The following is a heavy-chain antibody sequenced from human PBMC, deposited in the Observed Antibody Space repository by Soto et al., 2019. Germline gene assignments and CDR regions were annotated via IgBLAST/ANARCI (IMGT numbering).Heavy chain of an antibody. D-gene: IGHD5-12*01. CDR3: ARGLRCILATIRGWFDP. CDR1: GGSFSGYY. CDR2: INHSGST. Sequence: QVQLQQWGAGLLKPSETLSLTCAVYGGSFSGYYWSWIRQPPGKGLEWIGEINHSGSTNYNPSLKSRVTISVDTSKNRFSLKLSSVTAADTAVYYCARGLRCILATIRGWFDPWGQGTLVTVSS. J-gene: IGHJ5*02. V-gene: IGHV4-34*01.